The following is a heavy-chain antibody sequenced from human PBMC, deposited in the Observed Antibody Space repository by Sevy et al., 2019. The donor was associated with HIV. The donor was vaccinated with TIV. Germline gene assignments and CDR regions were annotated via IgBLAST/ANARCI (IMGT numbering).Heavy chain of an antibody. CDR1: GYTFTSYG. J-gene: IGHJ4*02. D-gene: IGHD3-3*01. V-gene: IGHV1-18*01. CDR2: ISAYNGNT. Sequence: ASVKVSCKASGYTFTSYGISWVRQAPGQGLEWMGWISAYNGNTNYAQKLQGRVTMTTDTSTSTAYMELRSLRSDDTDVYYCARGPDYDFWSGYYDYWGQGTLVTVSS. CDR3: ARGPDYDFWSGYYDY.